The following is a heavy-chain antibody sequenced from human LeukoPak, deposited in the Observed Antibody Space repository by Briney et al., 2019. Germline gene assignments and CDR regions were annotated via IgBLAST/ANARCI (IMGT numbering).Heavy chain of an antibody. D-gene: IGHD4-17*01. CDR1: GGSISSSSYY. J-gene: IGHJ4*02. CDR2: IYYSGST. V-gene: IGHV4-39*01. CDR3: ARLDYGDYLFDY. Sequence: PSETLSLTCTVSGGSISSSSYYWGWLRQPPGKGLEWIGSIYYSGSTYYNPSLESRVTISVDTSKNQFSLKLSSVTAADTAVYYCARLDYGDYLFDYWGQGTLVTVSS.